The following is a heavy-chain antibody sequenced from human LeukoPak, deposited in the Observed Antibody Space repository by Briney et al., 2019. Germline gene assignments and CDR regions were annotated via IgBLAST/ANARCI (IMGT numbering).Heavy chain of an antibody. CDR2: ISGDGTAR. CDR3: ARSFSSSLYYFDY. Sequence: GGSLRLSCAASGFTSSSYWMHWVRQVPGKGLVWVSRISGDGTARNYADSVKGRFTISRDNSKNTLYLQMNSLRAEDTAVYYCARSFSSSLYYFDYWGQGTLVTVSS. J-gene: IGHJ4*02. CDR1: GFTSSSYW. V-gene: IGHV3-74*01. D-gene: IGHD6-6*01.